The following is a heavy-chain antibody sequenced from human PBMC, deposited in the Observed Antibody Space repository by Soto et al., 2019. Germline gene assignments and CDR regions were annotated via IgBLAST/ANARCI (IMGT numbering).Heavy chain of an antibody. CDR3: ARNVDPERGSGDYYYSYGMDV. CDR2: ISSSGSTI. Sequence: GGSLRLSCAASGFTFSSYEMNWVRQAPGKGLEWVSYISSSGSTIYYADSVKGRFTISRDNAKNSLYLQMNSLRAEDTAVYYCARNVDPERGSGDYYYSYGMDVWGQGTTVTVSS. D-gene: IGHD3-10*01. CDR1: GFTFSSYE. J-gene: IGHJ6*02. V-gene: IGHV3-48*03.